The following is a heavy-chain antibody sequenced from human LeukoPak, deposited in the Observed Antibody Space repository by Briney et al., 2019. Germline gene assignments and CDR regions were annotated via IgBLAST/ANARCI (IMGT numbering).Heavy chain of an antibody. CDR1: GGSISSYY. Sequence: SETLSLTCTVSGGSISSYYWSWIRQPGGKGLEWIGRIYTGGSTNYNPSLKSRVTMSVDTSKNQISLKLSSVTAADTAVYYCAREIGDYYDSSGYRTYYFDYWGQGTLVTVSS. CDR2: IYTGGST. V-gene: IGHV4-4*07. D-gene: IGHD3-22*01. J-gene: IGHJ4*02. CDR3: AREIGDYYDSSGYRTYYFDY.